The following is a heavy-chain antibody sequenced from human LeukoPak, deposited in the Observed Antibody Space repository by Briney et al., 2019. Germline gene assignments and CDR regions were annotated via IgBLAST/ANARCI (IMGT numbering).Heavy chain of an antibody. CDR2: IYHSGST. V-gene: IGHV4-4*02. CDR1: GGSISSSNW. D-gene: IGHD3-10*01. J-gene: IGHJ4*02. Sequence: SETLSLTCAVSGGSISSSNWWSWVRQPPGKGLEWIGEIYHSGSTNYNPSLESRVTISVDTSKNQFSLKLKSMTAADTAVYYCASVDRGWFGVGDYWGQGTLVTVSS. CDR3: ASVDRGWFGVGDY.